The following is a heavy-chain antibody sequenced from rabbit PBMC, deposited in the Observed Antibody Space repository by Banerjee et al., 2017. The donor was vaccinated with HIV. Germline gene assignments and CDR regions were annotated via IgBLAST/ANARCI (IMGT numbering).Heavy chain of an antibody. V-gene: IGHV1S45*01. J-gene: IGHJ4*01. CDR3: ATRAYSDYGYAFNL. CDR1: GFDLSGYYY. D-gene: IGHD6-1*01. CDR2: IYAGSSGST. Sequence: QEQLEESGGGLVKPEGSLTLTCKASGFDLSGYYYICWVRQAPGKGLEWIACIYAGSSGSTHSASWAKGRFTISKTSSTTVTLQMTSLTAADTSIYFCATRAYSDYGYAFNLWGPGTLVTVS.